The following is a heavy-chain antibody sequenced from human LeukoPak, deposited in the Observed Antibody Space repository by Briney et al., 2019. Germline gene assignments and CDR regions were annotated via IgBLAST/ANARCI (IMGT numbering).Heavy chain of an antibody. J-gene: IGHJ4*02. CDR1: GGSISSCDYY. D-gene: IGHD5-18*01. Sequence: SQTLSLTCTVSGGSISSCDYYWSWIRQPPGKGLEWIGYIYYSGSTSYNPSLKSRLTISVDTSKNQFSLKLSSVTAADTAVYYCVSPRGFSYGYFDYWGQGTLVTVSS. CDR2: IYYSGST. V-gene: IGHV4-30-4*01. CDR3: VSPRGFSYGYFDY.